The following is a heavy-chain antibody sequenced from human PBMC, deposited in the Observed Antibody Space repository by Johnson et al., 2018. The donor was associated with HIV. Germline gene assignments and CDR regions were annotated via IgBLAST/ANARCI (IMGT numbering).Heavy chain of an antibody. CDR2: INSDGSST. CDR3: ARGSDPFGGVIVNGAFDI. Sequence: VHLVESGGGLVQPGGSLRLSCAASGFTSSNYMSWVRQAPGKGLEWVSVINSDGSSTSYADSVKGRFTISRDNAKNTLYLQLNSLRAEDTALYYCARGSDPFGGVIVNGAFDIWGQGTMVTVSS. J-gene: IGHJ3*02. V-gene: IGHV3-74*02. D-gene: IGHD3-16*02. CDR1: GFTSSNY.